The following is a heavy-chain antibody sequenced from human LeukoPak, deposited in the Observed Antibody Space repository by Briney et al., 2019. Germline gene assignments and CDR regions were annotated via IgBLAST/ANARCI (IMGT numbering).Heavy chain of an antibody. CDR2: IDYSGST. D-gene: IGHD6-13*01. J-gene: IGHJ4*02. V-gene: IGHV4-59*01. Sequence: PSETLSLTCTVSGVSISNYDWSWIRRPPGKGLEWIGYIDYSGSTNYNPSLRSRVTISVDTAKNQFSLKLSSMTAADTAVYYCARDVAAAGYTDYWGQGTLVTVSS. CDR1: GVSISNYD. CDR3: ARDVAAAGYTDY.